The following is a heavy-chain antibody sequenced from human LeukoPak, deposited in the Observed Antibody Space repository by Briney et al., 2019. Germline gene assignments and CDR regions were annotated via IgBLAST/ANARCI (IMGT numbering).Heavy chain of an antibody. Sequence: GGSLRLSCAASGFTFDDYGMSWVRQAPGKGLEWVSGINWNGGSTGYADSVKGRFTISRDNAENSLYLQMNSLRAEDTALYYCARDLGYDSSGYLLIFDYWGQGTLVTVSS. CDR2: INWNGGST. CDR1: GFTFDDYG. CDR3: ARDLGYDSSGYLLIFDY. V-gene: IGHV3-20*04. J-gene: IGHJ4*02. D-gene: IGHD3-22*01.